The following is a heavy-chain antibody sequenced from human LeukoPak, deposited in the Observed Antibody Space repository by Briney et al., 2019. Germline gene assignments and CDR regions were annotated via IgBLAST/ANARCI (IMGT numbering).Heavy chain of an antibody. V-gene: IGHV3-53*01. CDR3: ARARGYSYGYGVYYFDY. Sequence: PGGPLRLSCAASGFTVSSNYMSWVRQAPGKGLEWVSVIYSGGSTYYADSVKGRFTISRDNSKNTLYLQMNSLRAEDTAVYYCARARGYSYGYGVYYFDYWGQGTLVTVSS. J-gene: IGHJ4*02. CDR2: IYSGGST. CDR1: GFTVSSNY. D-gene: IGHD5-18*01.